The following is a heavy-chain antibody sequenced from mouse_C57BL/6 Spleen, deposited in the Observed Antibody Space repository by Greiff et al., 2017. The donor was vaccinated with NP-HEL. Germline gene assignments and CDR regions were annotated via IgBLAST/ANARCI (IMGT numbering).Heavy chain of an antibody. D-gene: IGHD2-4*01. J-gene: IGHJ1*03. CDR3: ARGDDYDGYFDV. V-gene: IGHV3-1*01. CDR2: ISYSGST. Sequence: EVQLQESGPGMVKPSQSLSLPCTVTGYSITSGYDWHWIRHFPGNKLEWMGYISYSGSTNYNPSLKSRISITHDTSKNHFFLKLNSVTTEDTATYYGARGDDYDGYFDVWGTGTTVTVSS. CDR1: GYSITSGYD.